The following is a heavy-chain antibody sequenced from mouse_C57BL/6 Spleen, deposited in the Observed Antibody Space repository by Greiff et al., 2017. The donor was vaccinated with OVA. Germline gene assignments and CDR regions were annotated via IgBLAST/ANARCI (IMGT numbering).Heavy chain of an antibody. CDR1: GFNIKNTY. CDR3: ARQGDGSRPTAMDY. CDR2: IDPANGNT. J-gene: IGHJ4*01. Sequence: EVQGVESVAELVRPGASVKLSCTASGFNIKNTYMHWVKQRPEQGLEWIGRIDPANGNTKYAPKFQGKATITADTSSNTAYLQLSSLTSEDTAIYYCARQGDGSRPTAMDYWGQGTSVTVSS. V-gene: IGHV14-3*01. D-gene: IGHD1-1*01.